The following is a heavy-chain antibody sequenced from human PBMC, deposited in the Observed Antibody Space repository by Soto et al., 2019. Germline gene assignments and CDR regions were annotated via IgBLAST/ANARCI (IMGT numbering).Heavy chain of an antibody. CDR1: GSTFTGYY. J-gene: IGHJ4*02. Sequence: QVQLVQSGPEVKKPGASVKVSCKASGSTFTGYYMHWVRQAPGQGLEWMGWINPNSGGTNYAQKFQGWVTMTRDTSISTAYMELSRLRSDDTAVYYCARVALLDGDPFDYWGQGTLVTVSS. D-gene: IGHD4-17*01. CDR2: INPNSGGT. CDR3: ARVALLDGDPFDY. V-gene: IGHV1-2*04.